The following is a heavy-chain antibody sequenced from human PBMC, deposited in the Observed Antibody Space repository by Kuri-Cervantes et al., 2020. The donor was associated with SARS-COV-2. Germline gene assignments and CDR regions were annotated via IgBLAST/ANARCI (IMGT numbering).Heavy chain of an antibody. V-gene: IGHV3-11*01. CDR3: TRDGGYYDFWSGYQRH. CDR2: IGPSGTTK. Sequence: GGSLRLSCTASGFIFSDYYMTWIRQAPGKGLEWVSNIGPSGTTKYYADSVKGRFTISRDNAKNSLYLQMNSLKTEDTAVYYCTRDGGYYDFWSGYQRHWGQGTLVTVSS. J-gene: IGHJ1*01. D-gene: IGHD3-3*01. CDR1: GFIFSDYY.